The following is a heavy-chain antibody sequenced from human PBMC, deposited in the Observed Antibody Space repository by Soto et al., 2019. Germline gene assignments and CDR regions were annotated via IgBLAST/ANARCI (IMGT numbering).Heavy chain of an antibody. CDR1: GGTFSSYT. D-gene: IGHD5-18*01. CDR2: IIPILGIA. CDR3: AREQFTAMDEGDWFDP. J-gene: IGHJ5*02. V-gene: IGHV1-69*04. Sequence: ASVKVSCKASGGTFSSYTISWVRQAPGQGLEWMGRIIPILGIANYAQKFQGRVTITADKSTSTAYMELSSLRSEDTAVYYCAREQFTAMDEGDWFDPWGQGTLVTVSS.